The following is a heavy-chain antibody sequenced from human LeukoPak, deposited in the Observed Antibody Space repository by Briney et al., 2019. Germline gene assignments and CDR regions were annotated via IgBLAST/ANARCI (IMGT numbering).Heavy chain of an antibody. CDR1: GGSISSYY. Sequence: SETLSLTCTVSGGSISSYYWSWIRQPPGKGLEWIGYIYYSGSINYNPSLKSRVIISVDKSKNQFSLKLTSVTAADTAVYYCARARREYSYGYRPNEMGHYFDHWGQGTLVTVSS. D-gene: IGHD5-18*01. CDR3: ARARREYSYGYRPNEMGHYFDH. CDR2: IYYSGSI. V-gene: IGHV4-59*01. J-gene: IGHJ4*02.